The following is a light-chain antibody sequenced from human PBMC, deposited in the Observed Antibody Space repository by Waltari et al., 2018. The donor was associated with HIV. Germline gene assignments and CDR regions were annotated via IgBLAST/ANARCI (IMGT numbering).Light chain of an antibody. CDR2: DDT. V-gene: IGLV3-1*01. CDR1: KLGHSY. Sequence: SYELTQPPSVSVSPGQTATITCSGYKLGHSYVCWYEQKPGQSPFLVIYDDTKRPSGIPERFSGSNSVNTATLIISGTQAVDEADYYCLAWDSSTVIFGGGTRLTVL. J-gene: IGLJ2*01. CDR3: LAWDSSTVI.